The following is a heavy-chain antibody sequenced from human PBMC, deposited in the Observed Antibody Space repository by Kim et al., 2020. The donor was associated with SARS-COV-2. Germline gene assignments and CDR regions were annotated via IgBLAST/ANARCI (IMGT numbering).Heavy chain of an antibody. CDR1: GFTFSSYS. Sequence: GGSLRLSCAASGFTFSSYSMNWVRQAPGKGLEWVSSISSSSSYIYYADSVKGRFTISRDNAKNSLYLQMNSLRAEDTAVYYCARGGQRATNWFDPWGQGTLVTVSS. CDR3: ARGGQRATNWFDP. V-gene: IGHV3-21*01. D-gene: IGHD1-26*01. CDR2: ISSSSSYI. J-gene: IGHJ5*02.